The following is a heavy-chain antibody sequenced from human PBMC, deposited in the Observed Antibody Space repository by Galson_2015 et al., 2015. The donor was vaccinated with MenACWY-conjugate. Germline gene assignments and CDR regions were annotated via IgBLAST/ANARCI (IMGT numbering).Heavy chain of an antibody. CDR3: ARDDGGSVAEQQLDHYYYYYGMDV. CDR1: GYSFTSYW. CDR2: IYPGDSDT. J-gene: IGHJ6*02. D-gene: IGHD6-13*01. Sequence: QSGAEVKKPGESLKISCKGSGYSFTSYWIGWVRQMPGKGLEWMGIIYPGDSDTRYSPSFQGQVTISADKSISTAHLQWSSLKASDTAMYYCARDDGGSVAEQQLDHYYYYYGMDVWGQGTTVTVSS. V-gene: IGHV5-51*01.